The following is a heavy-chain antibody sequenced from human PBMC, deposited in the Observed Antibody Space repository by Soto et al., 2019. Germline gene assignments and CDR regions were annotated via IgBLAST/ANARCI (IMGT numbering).Heavy chain of an antibody. V-gene: IGHV3-23*01. CDR2: IDGSAVGT. Sequence: EVQLLESGGGLVQPGGSLRLSCAASGFKFYSYAMNWGRQAPGKGLEWVSGIDGSAVGTYYADSVKGRFAISRDNSGTTSYLPTHRLRVEDTAVYYCAKEGAWRHDKIDHWGQGTLVTVSS. CDR1: GFKFYSYA. CDR3: AKEGAWRHDKIDH. J-gene: IGHJ4*02. D-gene: IGHD5-18*01.